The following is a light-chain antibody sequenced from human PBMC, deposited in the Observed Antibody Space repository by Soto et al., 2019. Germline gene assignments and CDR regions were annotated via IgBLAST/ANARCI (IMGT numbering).Light chain of an antibody. J-gene: IGKJ1*01. CDR1: QSINSY. CDR2: AAS. CDR3: QQSFSTPRT. V-gene: IGKV1-39*01. Sequence: DIQMTQSPSSQSASVGDSVTITCRASQSINSYLNWYQQKPGKAPKLLIYAASSLQSGVPSRFSGSGSETDVTLTITSLQPDDFATYYCQQSFSTPRTFGQGTRVDI.